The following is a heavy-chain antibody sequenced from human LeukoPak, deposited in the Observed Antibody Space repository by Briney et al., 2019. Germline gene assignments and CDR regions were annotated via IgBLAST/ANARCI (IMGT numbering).Heavy chain of an antibody. D-gene: IGHD3-16*01. CDR2: VNDIGHT. CDR1: GESFNGYY. V-gene: IGHV4-34*01. J-gene: IGHJ6*03. CDR3: ARGEGNDYVWGSYYYYLDV. Sequence: SSETLSLTCAVNGESFNGYYWTWIRQSPGKGLEWIGEVNDIGHTNYNASLKSRVTISIDTSKKQFSLKLSSVTAADTAVYYCARGEGNDYVWGSYYYYLDVWGKGTTVTVSS.